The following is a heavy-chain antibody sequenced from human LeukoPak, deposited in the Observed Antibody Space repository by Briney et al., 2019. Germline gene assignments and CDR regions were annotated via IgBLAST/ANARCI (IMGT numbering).Heavy chain of an antibody. J-gene: IGHJ5*02. V-gene: IGHV3-30-3*01. CDR3: ARAAAETGAFRDNWFDP. CDR2: IAYDGNSK. D-gene: IGHD6-19*01. Sequence: QSGGSLRLSCVASGFTFSRYDVHWVRQAPGKGLEWVAVIAYDGNSKIYADSVKGRFTISRDNSKNTVYLQMNSLRAEDTALYYCARAAAETGAFRDNWFDPWGQGTLVTVSS. CDR1: GFTFSRYD.